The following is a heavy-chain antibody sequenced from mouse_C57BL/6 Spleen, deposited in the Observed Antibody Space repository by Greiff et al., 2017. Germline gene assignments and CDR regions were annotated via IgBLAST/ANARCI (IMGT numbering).Heavy chain of an antibody. CDR1: GFSFNTYA. CDR3: VRLKNAMDY. V-gene: IGHV10-1*01. CDR2: IRSKSNNYAT. Sequence: EVQVVESGGGLVQPKGSLKLSCAASGFSFNTYAMNWVRQAPGKGLEWVARIRSKSNNYATYYADSVKDRFTISRDDSESMLYLQMNNLKTEDTAMYYCVRLKNAMDYWGQGTSVTVSS. J-gene: IGHJ4*01.